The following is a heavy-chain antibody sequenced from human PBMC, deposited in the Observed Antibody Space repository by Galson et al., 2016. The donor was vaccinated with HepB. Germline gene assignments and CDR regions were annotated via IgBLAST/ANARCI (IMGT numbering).Heavy chain of an antibody. V-gene: IGHV3-7*01. J-gene: IGHJ5*02. CDR3: ARARYSSGLYNWFDP. D-gene: IGHD6-19*01. Sequence: LRLSCAASGFTFRTSWMSWVRQPPGKGPEWVANINPDGSQTYYVDSVKGRFNISKDNAKNSLYLRMNSLKADDTAVYYCARARYSSGLYNWFDPWGQGTLVTVSS. CDR1: GFTFRTSW. CDR2: INPDGSQT.